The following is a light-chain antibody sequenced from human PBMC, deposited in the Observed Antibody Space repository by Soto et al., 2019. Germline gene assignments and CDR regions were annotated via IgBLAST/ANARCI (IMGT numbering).Light chain of an antibody. CDR2: EVS. Sequence: QSVLTQPASVSGSPGQSITISCTGASSDVGNCNCVSWYQQHPGKAPKLMIYEVSNRPSGVSDRFSGSKAGNTASLTISGLQAEDEADYYCSSFTTSSTWVFGGGTK. CDR1: SSDVGNCNC. CDR3: SSFTTSSTWV. V-gene: IGLV2-14*01. J-gene: IGLJ3*02.